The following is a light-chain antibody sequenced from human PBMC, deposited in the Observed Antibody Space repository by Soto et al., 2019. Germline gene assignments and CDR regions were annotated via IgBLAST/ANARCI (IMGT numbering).Light chain of an antibody. CDR2: GNS. CDR1: TSNIGAGYD. CDR3: ESYEISTISLYD. J-gene: IGLJ1*01. V-gene: IGLV1-40*01. Sequence: HCARTRPPSGTGGPGRRVTFPCTRGTSNIGAGYDVHWYQQLPGTAPKLLINGNSNRPSGVPGRFYGSKSVTSASLAITGLLVEFDVVYDWESYEISTISLYDSGTGTNVTV.